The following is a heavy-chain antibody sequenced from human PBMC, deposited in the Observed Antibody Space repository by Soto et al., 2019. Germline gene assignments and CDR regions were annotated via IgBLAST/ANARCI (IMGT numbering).Heavy chain of an antibody. CDR3: ARQGQHFYYYMDV. Sequence: PSETLSLTCTVSGYSIRSSPYSWGWIRQPPGKGLEWIGIIYYYSGSTFYNPSLKSRVSISGDTSKNQFSLKLSSVTAADTAVYYCARQGQHFYYYMDVWGKGTTVTVSS. V-gene: IGHV4-39*01. CDR1: GYSIRSSPYS. D-gene: IGHD1-1*01. J-gene: IGHJ6*03. CDR2: IYYYSGST.